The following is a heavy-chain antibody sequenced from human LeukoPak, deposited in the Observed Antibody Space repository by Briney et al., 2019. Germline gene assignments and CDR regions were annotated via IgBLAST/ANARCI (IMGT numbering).Heavy chain of an antibody. CDR3: ARVRWLQLGHFDY. J-gene: IGHJ4*02. CDR2: IYTSGST. Sequence: SETLSLTCTVSGGSISSSLDYWGWIRQPPGKGLEWIGRIYTSGSTTYNPSLKSRVTMSVDTSKSQFSLNLMSVTAADTAVYYCARVRWLQLGHFDYWGQGSLVTVSS. D-gene: IGHD5-24*01. CDR1: GGSISSSLDY. V-gene: IGHV4-39*07.